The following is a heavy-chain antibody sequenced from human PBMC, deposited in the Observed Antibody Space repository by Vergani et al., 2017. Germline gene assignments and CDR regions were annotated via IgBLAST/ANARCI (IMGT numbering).Heavy chain of an antibody. J-gene: IGHJ3*02. CDR2: INHSGST. V-gene: IGHV4-34*01. Sequence: QVQLQQWGAGLLKPSETLSLTCAVYGGSISSSSYYWSWIRQPPGKGLEWIGEINHSGSTNYNPSLKSRVTISVDTSKNQFSLKLSSVTAADTAVYYCAISGGSDAFDIWGQGTMVTVSS. CDR3: AISGGSDAFDI. CDR1: GGSISSSSYY. D-gene: IGHD2-15*01.